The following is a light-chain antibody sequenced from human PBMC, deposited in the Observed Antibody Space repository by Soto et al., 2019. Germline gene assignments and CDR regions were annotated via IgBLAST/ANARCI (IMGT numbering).Light chain of an antibody. CDR3: NSQRSSGTRV. V-gene: IGLV2-14*01. CDR1: SIDVGGYKH. J-gene: IGLJ1*01. CDR2: EVS. Sequence: QSVLTQPASVSGSPGQSITISSTGTSIDVGGYKHVSWYQHHPGKAPKLMIYEVSNRPSGVSNRFSGSKSGYTASLTISGLQAEDEADYYCNSQRSSGTRVFGTGTKVTVL.